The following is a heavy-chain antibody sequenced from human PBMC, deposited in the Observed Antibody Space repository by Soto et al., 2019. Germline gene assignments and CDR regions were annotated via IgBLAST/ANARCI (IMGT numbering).Heavy chain of an antibody. J-gene: IGHJ5*02. CDR2: ISSDGGDK. D-gene: IGHD2-15*01. Sequence: QVQLVESGGGVVQPGRSPRLSCAASGFTFSNFGMHWVRQAPGKGLEWVAAISSDGGDKYYSHSVKDRFTVSRDNSRNTLFLQMNSLRVADTAVYYCVKGSDVASQEIDRWGQGILVTVSS. CDR1: GFTFSNFG. V-gene: IGHV3-30*18. CDR3: VKGSDVASQEIDR.